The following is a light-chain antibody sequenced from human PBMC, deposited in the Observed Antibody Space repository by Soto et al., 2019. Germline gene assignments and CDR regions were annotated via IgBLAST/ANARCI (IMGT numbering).Light chain of an antibody. V-gene: IGKV1-17*03. CDR1: QGISHY. Sequence: DIQMTQSPSAMSASVGDRVTITCRASQGISHYLAWFQQKPGKGPKRLIYGASNLQSGVPSRFSGSGSGTEFTLTISSLQPEDFATDYCLQHNSYPWTFGQGTKVDIK. CDR2: GAS. J-gene: IGKJ1*01. CDR3: LQHNSYPWT.